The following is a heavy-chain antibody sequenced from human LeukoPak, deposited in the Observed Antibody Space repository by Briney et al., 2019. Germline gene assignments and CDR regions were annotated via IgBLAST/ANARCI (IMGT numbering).Heavy chain of an antibody. CDR2: IGRSSSTI. J-gene: IGHJ4*02. Sequence: PGGSLRLSCAASGFTFTNHGMNWVRQAPGKGLEWVSYIGRSSSTIYYADSVKGRFTISRDNSKNTLYLQMNSLRAEDTAVYYCARGTSSYKYYYDSSGPFDYWGQGTLVTVSS. CDR1: GFTFTNHG. D-gene: IGHD3-22*01. CDR3: ARGTSSYKYYYDSSGPFDY. V-gene: IGHV3-48*01.